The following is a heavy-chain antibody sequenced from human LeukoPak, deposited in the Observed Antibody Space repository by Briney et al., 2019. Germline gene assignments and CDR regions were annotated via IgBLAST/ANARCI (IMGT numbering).Heavy chain of an antibody. V-gene: IGHV1-69*13. CDR3: ARDPAYCGGDCYDAFDI. CDR2: IIPIFGTA. J-gene: IGHJ3*02. Sequence: ASVKVSCKASGGTFSSYAISWVRQAPGQGLEWMGGIIPIFGTANYAQKFQGRVTITVDESTSTAYMELSSLRSEDTAVYYCARDPAYCGGDCYDAFDIWGQGTMVTVSS. D-gene: IGHD2-21*01. CDR1: GGTFSSYA.